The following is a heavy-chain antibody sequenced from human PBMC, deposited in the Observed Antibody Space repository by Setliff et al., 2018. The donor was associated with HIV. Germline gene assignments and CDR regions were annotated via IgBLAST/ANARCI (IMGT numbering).Heavy chain of an antibody. CDR3: VRVAGFSSSWFGY. CDR2: ISPDGSAT. CDR1: GFTFSSAW. V-gene: IGHV3-7*04. D-gene: IGHD6-13*01. J-gene: IGHJ4*02. Sequence: GGSLRLSCAASGFTFSSAWMGWVRQAPAKGLEWVANISPDGSATYYVDSVKGRFTISRDNAKNTLYLEMKSLRVEDTAVYYCVRVAGFSSSWFGYWGQGTLVTVSS.